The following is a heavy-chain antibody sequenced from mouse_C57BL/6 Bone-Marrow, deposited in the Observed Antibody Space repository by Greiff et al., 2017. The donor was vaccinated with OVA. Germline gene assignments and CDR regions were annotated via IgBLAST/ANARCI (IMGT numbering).Heavy chain of an antibody. D-gene: IGHD4-1*01. V-gene: IGHV1-5*01. Sequence: EVQRVESGTVLARPGASVKMSCKTSGYTFTSYWMHWVKQRPGQGLEWIGAIYPGNSDTSYNQKFKGKAKLTAVTSASTAYMELSSLTNEDSAVYYCTLYLWDPYYAMDYWGQGTSVTVSS. CDR1: GYTFTSYW. CDR3: TLYLWDPYYAMDY. CDR2: IYPGNSDT. J-gene: IGHJ4*01.